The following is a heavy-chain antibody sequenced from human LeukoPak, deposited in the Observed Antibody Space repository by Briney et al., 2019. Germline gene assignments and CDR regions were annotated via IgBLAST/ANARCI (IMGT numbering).Heavy chain of an antibody. V-gene: IGHV3-30*18. Sequence: GRSLRLSCAASGFTFSSYGMHWVRQAPGKGLEWAAVISYDGSNKYYTDSVKGRFTISRDNSKNTLYLQVNSLRAEDTAVYYCAKDSWNYFLGGSRPRHFDYWGQGTLVTVSS. CDR1: GFTFSSYG. CDR3: AKDSWNYFLGGSRPRHFDY. J-gene: IGHJ4*02. CDR2: ISYDGSNK. D-gene: IGHD1-7*01.